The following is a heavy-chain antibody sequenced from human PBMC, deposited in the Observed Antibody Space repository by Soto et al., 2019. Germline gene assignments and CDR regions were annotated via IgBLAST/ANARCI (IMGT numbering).Heavy chain of an antibody. J-gene: IGHJ5*02. CDR1: GGSIISGDGY. V-gene: IGHV4-30-4*08. CDR3: ARRGCSGGSCQKKNWFDP. CDR2: IYYSGST. Sequence: SETLSLTCTVSGGSIISGDGYWSWIRQHPGKGLEWIGYIYYSGSTYYNPSLKSRVTISVDTSKNQFSLKLSSVTAADTAVYYCARRGCSGGSCQKKNWFDPWGQGTLVTVSS. D-gene: IGHD2-15*01.